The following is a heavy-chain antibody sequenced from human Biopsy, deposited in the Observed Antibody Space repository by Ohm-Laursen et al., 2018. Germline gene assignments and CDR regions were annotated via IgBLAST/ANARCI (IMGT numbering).Heavy chain of an antibody. CDR3: AKDRYNYTPIGGFSMDV. CDR1: GFSFSSYG. Sequence: SLRLSCAASGFSFSSYGMHWVRQAPGKGLEWVAFIFYDGSNTYYADSVKGRFTISRDNSRDTLYLQMSSLRAEDTAVYYCAKDRYNYTPIGGFSMDVWDQGTTVTVSS. J-gene: IGHJ6*02. D-gene: IGHD5-18*01. CDR2: IFYDGSNT. V-gene: IGHV3-30*18.